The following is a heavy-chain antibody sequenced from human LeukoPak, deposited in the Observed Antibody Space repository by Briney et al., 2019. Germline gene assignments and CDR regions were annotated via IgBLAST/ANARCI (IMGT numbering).Heavy chain of an antibody. CDR2: INPSGGST. D-gene: IGHD3-3*01. CDR3: AGSLFRFLEWSYRSYYYYYMDV. Sequence: ASVKVSCKASGYTLTSYYMHWVRQAPGQGLEWMGIINPSGGSTNYAQKFQGRVTITADKSTSTAYMELSSLRSEDTAVYYCAGSLFRFLEWSYRSYYYYYMDVWGKGTTVTVSS. V-gene: IGHV1-46*01. J-gene: IGHJ6*03. CDR1: GYTLTSYY.